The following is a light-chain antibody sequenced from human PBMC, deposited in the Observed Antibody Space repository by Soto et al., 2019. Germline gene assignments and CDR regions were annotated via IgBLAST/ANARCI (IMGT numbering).Light chain of an antibody. V-gene: IGKV3-11*01. CDR2: GAS. J-gene: IGKJ5*01. CDR1: QSVSSN. CDR3: QQRSNWPT. Sequence: EIVLTQSPATLSLSPGERATLSCRASQSVSSNLAWYQQKPGQAPRLLIYGASTRATGIPARFSGSGSGTEFTLTISSLQPEDFATYYCQQRSNWPTFGQGTRLEIK.